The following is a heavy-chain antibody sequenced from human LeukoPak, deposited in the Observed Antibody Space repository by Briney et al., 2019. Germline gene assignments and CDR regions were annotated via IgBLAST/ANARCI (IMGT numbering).Heavy chain of an antibody. CDR3: ARGGKGYYDFWSGYRGYYYYYYMDV. D-gene: IGHD3-3*01. CDR2: MNPNSGNT. J-gene: IGHJ6*03. V-gene: IGHV1-8*03. CDR1: GYTFTSYD. Sequence: GASVKVSCKASGYTFTSYDINWVRQATGQGLEWMGWMNPNSGNTGYAQKFQGRVTITRNTSISTAYMELSSLRSEDTAVYYCARGGKGYYDFWSGYRGYYYYYYMDVWGKGTTVTVSS.